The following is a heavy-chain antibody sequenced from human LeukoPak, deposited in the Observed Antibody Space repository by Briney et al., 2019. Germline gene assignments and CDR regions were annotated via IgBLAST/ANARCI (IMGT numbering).Heavy chain of an antibody. CDR1: GGSISSGSYY. CDR2: IYTSGST. CDR3: AVFGVVIAFSVSDFSI. D-gene: IGHD3-3*01. J-gene: IGHJ3*02. V-gene: IGHV4-61*02. Sequence: PSETLSLTCTVSGGSISSGSYYWSWIRQPAGKGLEWIGRIYTSGSTNYNPSLKSRVTISVDTSKNQFSLKLSPVTAADTAVYYCAVFGVVIAFSVSDFSIWGQGTMVTVSS.